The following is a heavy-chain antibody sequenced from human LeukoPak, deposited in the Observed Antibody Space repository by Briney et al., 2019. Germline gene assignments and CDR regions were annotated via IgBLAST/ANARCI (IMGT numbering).Heavy chain of an antibody. CDR3: ASYYGSGSDDY. V-gene: IGHV3-21*01. D-gene: IGHD3-10*01. CDR1: GFTFSSYS. CDR2: ISSSSSYI. Sequence: GGSLRLSCGASGFTFSSYSMNWVRQAPGKGLEWVSCISSSSSYIYYADSVRGRFTISRDNAKNSLYLQMNSLRAEDTAVYYCASYYGSGSDDYWGQGTLVTVSS. J-gene: IGHJ4*02.